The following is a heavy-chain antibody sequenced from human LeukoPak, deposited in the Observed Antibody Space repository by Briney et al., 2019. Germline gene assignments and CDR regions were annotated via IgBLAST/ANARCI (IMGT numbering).Heavy chain of an antibody. J-gene: IGHJ6*02. V-gene: IGHV3-74*01. CDR2: IKSDGSTT. CDR3: AKGLWGAYYYGMDV. Sequence: PGGSLRLSCAASGFTFSSYWMHWVRQAPGKGLVWVSRIKSDGSTTTYADSVKGRFTISRDNSKNTLYPQLDSLRAEDTAVYFCAKGLWGAYYYGMDVWGQGTTVTVSS. D-gene: IGHD3-16*01. CDR1: GFTFSSYW.